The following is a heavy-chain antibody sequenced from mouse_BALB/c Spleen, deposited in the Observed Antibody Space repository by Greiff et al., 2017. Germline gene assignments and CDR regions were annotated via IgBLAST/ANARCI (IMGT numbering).Heavy chain of an antibody. V-gene: IGHV5-6-3*01. J-gene: IGHJ4*01. CDR3: ATYGNYVNYAMDY. CDR1: GFTFSSYG. CDR2: INSNGGST. D-gene: IGHD2-1*01. Sequence: EVKLVESGGGLVQPGGSLKLSCAASGFTFSSYGMSWVRQTPDKRLELVATINSNGGSTYYPDSVKGRFTISRDNAKNTLYLQMSSLKSEDTAMYYCATYGNYVNYAMDYWGQGTSVTVSS.